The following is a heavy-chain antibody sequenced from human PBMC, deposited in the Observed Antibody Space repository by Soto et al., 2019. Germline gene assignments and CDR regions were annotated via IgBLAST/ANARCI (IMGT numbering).Heavy chain of an antibody. D-gene: IGHD6-19*01. CDR1: GFTFSDYY. CDR3: ARDRSLYSSGWYNWFDP. CDR2: ISSSGSTI. J-gene: IGHJ5*02. Sequence: GGSLRLSCAASGFTFSDYYMSWIRQAPGKGLEWVSYISSSGSTIYYADSVKGRFTISRDNAKNSLYLQMNSLRAEDTAVYYCARDRSLYSSGWYNWFDPWGQGTLVTVSS. V-gene: IGHV3-11*01.